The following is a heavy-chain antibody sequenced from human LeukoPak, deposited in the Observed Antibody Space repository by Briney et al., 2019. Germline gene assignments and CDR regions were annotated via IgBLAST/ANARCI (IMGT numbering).Heavy chain of an antibody. D-gene: IGHD2-2*01. CDR3: ASSYCSSIDCYRGLWGY. J-gene: IGHJ4*02. V-gene: IGHV3-23*01. Sequence: PGGSLRLSCTASGSTLSSRAMSWVRQAPGKGLEWVSSISNSGGSTYYADSVKGRFTISRDNSKNTLYLQTSSLRAEDTAVYYCASSYCSSIDCYRGLWGYWGQGTLVTVSS. CDR1: GSTLSSRA. CDR2: ISNSGGST.